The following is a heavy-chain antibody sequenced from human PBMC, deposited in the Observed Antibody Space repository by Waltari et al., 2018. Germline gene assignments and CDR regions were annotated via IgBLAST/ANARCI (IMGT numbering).Heavy chain of an antibody. CDR2: INEGNGNT. J-gene: IGHJ5*02. CDR1: GYTFTNYA. V-gene: IGHV1-3*01. CDR3: ARDLPYYDFLSGVGGGYFDP. D-gene: IGHD3-3*01. Sequence: QVQLVQSGAEVKKPGASGKVSCRASGYTFTNYAIHWARQAPGQSLEWMGRINEGNGNTIYSQKFQGRITITRDTSSGTAYMELTSLRSEDTAVYYCARDLPYYDFLSGVGGGYFDPWGQGTLVTVSS.